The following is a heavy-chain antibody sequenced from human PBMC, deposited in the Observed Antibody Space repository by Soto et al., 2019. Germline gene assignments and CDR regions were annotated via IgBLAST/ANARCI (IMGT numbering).Heavy chain of an antibody. Sequence: ASVKGSSKVFGYTPTELSTHWVGPAPGKGREWMGGLDPEDGGTNHAPKFPGRGTMTARTTTETTHKEQSRPRYEETAVYYCATGWGGVSQYFDSWGQGTLLTVSS. CDR1: GYTPTELS. CDR2: LDPEDGGT. D-gene: IGHD3-10*01. J-gene: IGHJ4*02. V-gene: IGHV1-24*01. CDR3: ATGWGGVSQYFDS.